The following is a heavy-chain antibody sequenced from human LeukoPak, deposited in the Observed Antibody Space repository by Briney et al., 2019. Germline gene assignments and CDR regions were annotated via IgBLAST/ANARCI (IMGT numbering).Heavy chain of an antibody. V-gene: IGHV1-2*02. CDR1: GYTFTGYY. D-gene: IGHD3-22*01. CDR3: ARDLVAVHYYDSSGYYHYGMDV. CDR2: INPNSGGT. Sequence: ASVKVSCKASGYTFTGYYMHWVRQAPGQGLEWMGWINPNSGGTNYAQKFQGRVTMTRDTSISTAYMELSRLRSDDTAVYYCARDLVAVHYYDSSGYYHYGMDVWGQGTTVTVSS. J-gene: IGHJ6*02.